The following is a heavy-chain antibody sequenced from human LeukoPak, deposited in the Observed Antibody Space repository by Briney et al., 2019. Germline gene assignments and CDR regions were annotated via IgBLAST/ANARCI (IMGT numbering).Heavy chain of an antibody. J-gene: IGHJ4*02. CDR3: AKGAYGNCY. CDR1: GFTFSSYA. CDR2: ITGSGGST. Sequence: GGSLRLSCAASGFTFSSYAMAWVRQAPGKGLEWVSAITGSGGSTYYADSVKGRFTISRDNSKNTLYMQMSSLRAEDTAVYYCAKGAYGNCYWGQATLVSASS. V-gene: IGHV3-23*01. D-gene: IGHD4-11*01.